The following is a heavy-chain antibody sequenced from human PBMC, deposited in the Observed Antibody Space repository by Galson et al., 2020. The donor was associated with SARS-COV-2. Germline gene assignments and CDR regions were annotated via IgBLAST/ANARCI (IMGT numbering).Heavy chain of an antibody. J-gene: IGHJ6*03. CDR3: ATSPYSYGPLGYYYYMDV. CDR2: ISYGGGP. CDR1: GGSISSGGSY. Sequence: TCSVSGGSISSGGSYWSWIRQRPGKGLEWIGYISYGGGPSYNPSLRSRISFSLDTSTNQFSLKLTSVTAADTAVYYCATSPYSYGPLGYYYYMDVWGKGATVTVSS. V-gene: IGHV4-31*03. D-gene: IGHD5-18*01.